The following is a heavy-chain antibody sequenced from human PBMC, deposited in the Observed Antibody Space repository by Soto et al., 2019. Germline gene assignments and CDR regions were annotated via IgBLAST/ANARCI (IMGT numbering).Heavy chain of an antibody. CDR1: GGTFRSYA. V-gene: IGHV1-69*12. CDR3: AYSANHRYFFDS. CDR2: IIPIFGTP. D-gene: IGHD5-18*01. J-gene: IGHJ5*01. Sequence: QVQLLQSGAEVKKPGSSVKVSCKASGGTFRSYAVNWVRQAPGQGLAYLGGIIPIFGTPNYAQKFHGRVSITADESTSTVYMDLISLTSEDTAVYYCAYSANHRYFFDSWGQGTLVTVSS.